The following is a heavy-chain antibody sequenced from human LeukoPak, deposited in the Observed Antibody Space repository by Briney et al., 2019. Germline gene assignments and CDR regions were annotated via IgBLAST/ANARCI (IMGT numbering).Heavy chain of an antibody. D-gene: IGHD4-23*01. Sequence: SETLSLTCTVSGGSISSYYWSWIRQPPGKGLEWIGYIYYSGSTNYNPSLKSRVTISVETSKNQFSLKLSSVAAADTGVYYCARASGFYGGGYYRMDGWGQGTTVTVSS. CDR3: ARASGFYGGGYYRMDG. CDR2: IYYSGST. V-gene: IGHV4-59*01. J-gene: IGHJ6*02. CDR1: GGSISSYY.